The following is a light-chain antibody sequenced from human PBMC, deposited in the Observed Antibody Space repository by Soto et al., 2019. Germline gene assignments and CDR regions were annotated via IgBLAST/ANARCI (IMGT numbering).Light chain of an antibody. Sequence: EIEMTQSPAPLSVSPGERATLSCRASQSINSALAWYQQKPGQSPRLLLHGASTRATGIPTRFSGSGSGTECTLTISSLQAEDLAVYYCQHYNKWPPWRTFGGGTKVEIK. CDR2: GAS. CDR3: QHYNKWPPWRT. V-gene: IGKV3-15*01. J-gene: IGKJ4*01. CDR1: QSINSA.